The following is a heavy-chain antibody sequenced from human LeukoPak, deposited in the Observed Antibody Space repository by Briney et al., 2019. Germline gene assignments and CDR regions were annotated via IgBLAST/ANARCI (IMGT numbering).Heavy chain of an antibody. CDR3: ARDVRVVAAGGFDY. Sequence: PSETPSLTCTVSGGSISSGGYYWSWIRQHPGKGLEWIGYIYYSGSTYYNPSLKSRVTISVDTSKNQFSLKLSSVTAADTAVYYCARDVRVVAAGGFDYWGQGTLVTVSS. V-gene: IGHV4-31*03. J-gene: IGHJ4*02. D-gene: IGHD2-15*01. CDR1: GGSISSGGYY. CDR2: IYYSGST.